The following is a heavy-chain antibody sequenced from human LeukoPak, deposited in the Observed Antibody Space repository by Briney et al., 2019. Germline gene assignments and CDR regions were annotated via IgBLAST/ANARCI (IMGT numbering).Heavy chain of an antibody. CDR2: INDRGTT. Sequence: SETLSLTCAVYGGSFTVYFWNWIRQSPGKGMEWIAEINDRGTTNYNPSLKRRVTVSEDTSKHQFSLRLTSVTAEDTGVYYCARAPTMVLPVPYYFDFWGQGTPVTVSS. V-gene: IGHV4-34*01. CDR1: GGSFTVYF. D-gene: IGHD4/OR15-4a*01. CDR3: ARAPTMVLPVPYYFDF. J-gene: IGHJ4*02.